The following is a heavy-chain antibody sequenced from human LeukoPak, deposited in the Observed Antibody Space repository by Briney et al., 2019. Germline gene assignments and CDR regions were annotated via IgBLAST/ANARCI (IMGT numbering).Heavy chain of an antibody. D-gene: IGHD2-2*01. CDR2: IIPMSGTI. Sequence: SVKVSCKASGGTFTNYAFSWVRQAPGQGLEWMGRIIPMSGTIYYAQKFQGRVTITADRSTNTAYMELNSLRSEDTAVIYCARDCGSASCYERGSYFYFYMDIWGSGTTVTVSS. J-gene: IGHJ6*03. CDR3: ARDCGSASCYERGSYFYFYMDI. V-gene: IGHV1-69*06. CDR1: GGTFTNYA.